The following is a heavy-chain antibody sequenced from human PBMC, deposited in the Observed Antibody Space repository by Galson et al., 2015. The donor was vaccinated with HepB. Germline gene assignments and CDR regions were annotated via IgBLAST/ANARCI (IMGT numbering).Heavy chain of an antibody. CDR1: GGSFSGYY. CDR3: ARGRSDYDFWSGYFVDY. Sequence: SETLSLTCAVYGGSFSGYYWSWIRQPPGKGLEWIGEINHSGSTNYNPSLKSRVTISVDTSKNQFSLKLSSVTAADTAVYYCARGRSDYDFWSGYFVDYWGQGTLVTVSS. V-gene: IGHV4-34*01. J-gene: IGHJ4*02. D-gene: IGHD3-3*01. CDR2: INHSGST.